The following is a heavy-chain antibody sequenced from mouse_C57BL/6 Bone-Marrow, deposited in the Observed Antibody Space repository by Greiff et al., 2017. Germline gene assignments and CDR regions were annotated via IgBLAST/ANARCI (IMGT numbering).Heavy chain of an antibody. V-gene: IGHV1-81*01. CDR2: IYPRSGNT. D-gene: IGHD1-2*01. Sequence: VQLQQSGAELARPGASVKLSCKASGYTFTSYGISWVKQRTGQGLEWIGEIYPRSGNTYYNETFKGKATLTADKSSSTAYMELRSLTSEDSAVYFCARSRGGLLRPFAYWGQGTLVTVSA. J-gene: IGHJ3*01. CDR3: ARSRGGLLRPFAY. CDR1: GYTFTSYG.